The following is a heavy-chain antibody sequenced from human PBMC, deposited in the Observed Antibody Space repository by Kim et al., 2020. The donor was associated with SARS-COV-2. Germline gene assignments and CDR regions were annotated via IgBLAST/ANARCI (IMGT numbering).Heavy chain of an antibody. V-gene: IGHV3-30*03. CDR1: GCTFNKNI. Sequence: GGTLRLSCTASGCTFNKNILQWGRKGPGKGQEVVAVRSPYGTKSHYADSVKGRFTFSSDNSKNMLYLEMNTLRTEDTGLYYCVTVGGGWGQGTLVTVSS. CDR3: VTVGGG. CDR2: RSPYGTKS. D-gene: IGHD2-15*01. J-gene: IGHJ4*02.